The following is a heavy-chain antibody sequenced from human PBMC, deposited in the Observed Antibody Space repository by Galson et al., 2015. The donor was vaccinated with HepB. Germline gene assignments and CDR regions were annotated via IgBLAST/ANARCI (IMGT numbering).Heavy chain of an antibody. CDR2: ISWNSGSI. V-gene: IGHV3-9*01. CDR3: AKDIREIPLNYYDSSGYDY. CDR1: GFTFDDYA. Sequence: SLRLSCAASGFTFDDYAMHWVRQAPGKGLEWVSGISWNSGSIGYADSVKGRFTISRDNAKNSLYLQMNSLRAEDTALYYCAKDIREIPLNYYDSSGYDYWGQGTLVTVSS. D-gene: IGHD3-22*01. J-gene: IGHJ4*02.